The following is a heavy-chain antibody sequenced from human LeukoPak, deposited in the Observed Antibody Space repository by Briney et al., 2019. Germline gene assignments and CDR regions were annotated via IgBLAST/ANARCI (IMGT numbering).Heavy chain of an antibody. J-gene: IGHJ2*01. Sequence: GGSLRLSCAASGFTFSSYSMNWVRQAPGKGLEWVSYISGTGSSIYYADSVKGRFTISRDNAKNSLYLQINNLTAEDTAVYYCASSGRVDTAMVIWYFDLWGRGTLVTVSS. CDR1: GFTFSSYS. V-gene: IGHV3-48*04. CDR3: ASSGRVDTAMVIWYFDL. D-gene: IGHD5-18*01. CDR2: ISGTGSSI.